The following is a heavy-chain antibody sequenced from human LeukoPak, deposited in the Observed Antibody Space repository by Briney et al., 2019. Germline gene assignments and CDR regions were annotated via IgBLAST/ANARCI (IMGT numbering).Heavy chain of an antibody. CDR3: ARDAEVVVVPAAIGEDWFDP. CDR1: GYTFTGYY. J-gene: IGHJ5*02. CDR2: INPNSGGT. V-gene: IGHV1-2*02. Sequence: ASVKVSCTASGYTFTGYYMHWVRQAPGQGLEWMGWINPNSGGTNYAQKFQGRVTMTRDTSISTAYMELSRLRSDDTAVYYCARDAEVVVVPAAIGEDWFDPWGQGTLVTVSS. D-gene: IGHD2-2*02.